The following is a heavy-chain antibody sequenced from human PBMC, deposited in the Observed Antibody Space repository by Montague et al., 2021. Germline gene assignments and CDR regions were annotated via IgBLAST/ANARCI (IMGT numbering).Heavy chain of an antibody. Sequence: SETLSLTCAVYGGSLSGYIWNWSLQPPGRDLQWIGQISHTGSTSYNPSLKSRVTMLVDTSENHVSLRLSAMTAADTAVYYCTRGEVAVTGIDYWGQGALVTVSS. CDR2: ISHTGST. CDR1: GGSLSGYI. V-gene: IGHV4-34*01. J-gene: IGHJ4*02. D-gene: IGHD6-19*01. CDR3: TRGEVAVTGIDY.